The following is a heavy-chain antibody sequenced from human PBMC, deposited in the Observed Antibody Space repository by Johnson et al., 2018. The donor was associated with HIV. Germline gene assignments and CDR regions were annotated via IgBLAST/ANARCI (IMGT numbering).Heavy chain of an antibody. Sequence: QVQLVESGGGVVQPGRSLRLSCAASGFSFSDFYMSWIRQAPGKGLEWISYMSSSGSTIYHAESVKGRFTISRDNAKNALYLQMNSLRAEDTALYYCAREYPREFHGYGGDGFDIWGQGTMVTVSS. CDR1: GFSFSDFY. J-gene: IGHJ3*02. D-gene: IGHD3-16*01. V-gene: IGHV3-11*01. CDR2: MSSSGSTI. CDR3: AREYPREFHGYGGDGFDI.